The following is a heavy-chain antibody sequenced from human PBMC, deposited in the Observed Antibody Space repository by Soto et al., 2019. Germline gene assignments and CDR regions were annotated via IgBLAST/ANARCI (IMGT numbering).Heavy chain of an antibody. D-gene: IGHD2-15*01. J-gene: IGHJ3*02. CDR3: ARGGYCSGGSCSPVGAFDI. CDR1: GYTFTSYY. Sequence: GASVKVSCKASGYTFTSYYMHWVRQAPGQGLEWMGIINPSGGSTSYAQKFQGRVTMTRDTSTSTVYMELSSLRSEDTAVYYCARGGYCSGGSCSPVGAFDIWGQGTMVTVSS. V-gene: IGHV1-46*01. CDR2: INPSGGST.